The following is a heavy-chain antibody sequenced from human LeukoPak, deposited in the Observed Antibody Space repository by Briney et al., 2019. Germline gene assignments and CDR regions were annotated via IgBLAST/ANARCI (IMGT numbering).Heavy chain of an antibody. CDR1: GGSISSYY. V-gene: IGHV4-59*12. CDR2: IYYSGST. Sequence: SETLSLTCTVSGGSISSYYWSWIRQPPGKGLEWIGYIYYSGSTNYNPSLKSRVTISVDTSKNQFSLKLSSVAAADTAVYYCARGYGSGSYLYYYYMDVWGKGTTVTVSS. CDR3: ARGYGSGSYLYYYYMDV. J-gene: IGHJ6*03. D-gene: IGHD3-10*01.